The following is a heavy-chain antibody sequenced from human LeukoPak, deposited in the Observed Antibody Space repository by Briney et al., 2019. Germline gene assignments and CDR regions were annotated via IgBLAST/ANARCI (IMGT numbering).Heavy chain of an antibody. Sequence: GGSLRLSCAASGFTFDDYGMSWVRQAPGKGLEWVSGINWNGGSTGYADSVKGRFTISRDNAKNSLYLQMNSLRAEDTALYYCARALSIAVAGPYYYYVDVWGKGTTVTVSS. CDR3: ARALSIAVAGPYYYYVDV. D-gene: IGHD6-19*01. CDR2: INWNGGST. CDR1: GFTFDDYG. V-gene: IGHV3-20*04. J-gene: IGHJ6*03.